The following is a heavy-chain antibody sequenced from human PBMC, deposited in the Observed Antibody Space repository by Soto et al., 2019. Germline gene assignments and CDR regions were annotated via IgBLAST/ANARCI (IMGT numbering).Heavy chain of an antibody. CDR3: ARAPSSRGRSSGWYPNWFDP. CDR1: GGSISSGGYS. V-gene: IGHV4-30-2*01. J-gene: IGHJ5*02. D-gene: IGHD6-19*01. CDR2: IYHSGST. Sequence: LYLTCAASGGSISSGGYSWSWIRQPPGKGLEWIGYIYHSGSTYYNPSLKSRVTISVDRSKNQFSLKLSSVTAADTAVYYCARAPSSRGRSSGWYPNWFDPWGQGTLVTVAS.